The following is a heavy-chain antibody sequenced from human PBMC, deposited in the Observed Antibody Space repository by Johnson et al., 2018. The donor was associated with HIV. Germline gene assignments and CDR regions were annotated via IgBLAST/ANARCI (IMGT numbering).Heavy chain of an antibody. CDR1: GLTFDDYG. Sequence: VQLVESGGCVVRPGGSLRLSCAASGLTFDDYGTSWVRQAPGKGLEWVSGISWNGGSTGYADSVKGRFSISRDNAKNSLYLQMNSLRVEDTALYYCARYFGVVIYDAFDIWGQGTMVTVSS. D-gene: IGHD3-3*01. CDR3: ARYFGVVIYDAFDI. V-gene: IGHV3-20*04. J-gene: IGHJ3*02. CDR2: ISWNGGST.